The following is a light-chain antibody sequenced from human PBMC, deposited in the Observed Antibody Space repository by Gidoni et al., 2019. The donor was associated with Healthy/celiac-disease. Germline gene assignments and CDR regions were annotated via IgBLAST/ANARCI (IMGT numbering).Light chain of an antibody. J-gene: IGLJ1*01. CDR3: CSYAGSYSTG. CDR2: DVS. V-gene: IGLV2-11*01. CDR1: SSDVGGYNY. Sequence: QSALTQPRSVSGSPGQSVTISCTGTSSDVGGYNYVSWYQQHQGKAPKLRIYDVSKRPSGVPDRFSGSKSGNTASLTISGLQAEDEADYYCCSYAGSYSTGFGTGTKVTVL.